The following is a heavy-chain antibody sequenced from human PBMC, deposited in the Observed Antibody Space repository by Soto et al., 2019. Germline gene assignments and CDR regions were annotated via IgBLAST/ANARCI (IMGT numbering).Heavy chain of an antibody. CDR3: ARRITSSFDY. CDR2: ITGSGDYT. V-gene: IGHV3-23*01. CDR1: GFTFSIYN. D-gene: IGHD1-20*01. Sequence: EVQLLESGGGLVQPGGSLRLSCVASGFTFSIYNMNWVRQAPGKGLAWVSVITGSGDYTNYADSVKGRFTISRGNSKNTLYLQMNSLRAEDTAVYFCARRITSSFDYWGQGTLVTVSS. J-gene: IGHJ4*02.